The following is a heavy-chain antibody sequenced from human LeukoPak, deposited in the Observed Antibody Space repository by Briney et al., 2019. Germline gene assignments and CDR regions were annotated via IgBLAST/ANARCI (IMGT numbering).Heavy chain of an antibody. CDR3: ARGLVPGFLDY. CDR2: INSDESIT. J-gene: IGHJ4*02. Sequence: GGSLRPSCAASGFTFSSSWMYWVRQAPGKGLVWDSRINSDESITTYADSVKGRFTISRDNAKNTLYLQMNSLRAEDTAVYYCARGLVPGFLDYWGQGTPVTVSS. V-gene: IGHV3-74*01. CDR1: GFTFSSSW. D-gene: IGHD4-11*01.